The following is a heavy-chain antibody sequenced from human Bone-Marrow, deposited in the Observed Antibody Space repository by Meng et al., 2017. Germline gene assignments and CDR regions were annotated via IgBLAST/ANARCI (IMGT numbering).Heavy chain of an antibody. CDR1: GGSFSGYY. CDR3: SGGVFRNWNYLP. V-gene: IGHV4-34*01. CDR2: INHRGST. J-gene: IGHJ5*02. Sequence: QVQLQQWGSGRFKPSETLSLTCAVYGGSFSGYYWSWIRQHPGKGLEWIGEINHRGSTNYNPSLKSRVTISVDTSKNQFSLKLSSVTAADTAVYYCSGGVFRNWNYLPWGQGTLVTVSS. D-gene: IGHD1-7*01.